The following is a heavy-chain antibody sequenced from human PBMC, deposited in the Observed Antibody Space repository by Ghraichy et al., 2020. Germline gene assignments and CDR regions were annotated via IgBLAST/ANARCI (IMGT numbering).Heavy chain of an antibody. V-gene: IGHV4-34*01. CDR1: GGSFCGYY. D-gene: IGHD6-19*01. CDR2: INHRGRT. J-gene: IGHJ4*02. Sequence: SETLSLTCAVYGGSFCGYYWSWIRQPPGKGLEWIGEINHRGRTNYRPSLKSRVTISVDTSRNQFSLKLSSVTAADTAVYYCARGPATAVAGTSHFDYWGQRTRDTVSS. CDR3: ARGPATAVAGTSHFDY.